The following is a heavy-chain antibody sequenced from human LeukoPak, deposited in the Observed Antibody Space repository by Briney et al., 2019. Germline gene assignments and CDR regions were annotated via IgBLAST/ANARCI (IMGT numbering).Heavy chain of an antibody. J-gene: IGHJ4*02. CDR3: ATDYTSGPPSIFNDY. CDR2: IKSKSDGRTT. D-gene: IGHD6-19*01. Sequence: RGSLRLSCAASGLTFINAWMSWVRHAPGKGLEWVGRIKSKSDGRTTDYAAPMKGRFTISRDDSKTTLYLQINSLKTEDTAVYYWATDYTSGPPSIFNDYWGEGTLVTVPS. CDR1: GLTFINAW. V-gene: IGHV3-15*01.